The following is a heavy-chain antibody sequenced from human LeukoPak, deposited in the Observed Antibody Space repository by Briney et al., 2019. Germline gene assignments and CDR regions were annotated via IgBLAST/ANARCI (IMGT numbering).Heavy chain of an antibody. CDR3: ASVDFDNNAHYNYYLPN. CDR2: MKQDGSQK. D-gene: IGHD2/OR15-2a*01. J-gene: IGHJ4*02. CDR1: GFRFNRFS. V-gene: IGHV3-7*01. Sequence: GGSLRLSCAASGFRFNRFSMSWVRQTPGKGLEWVANMKQDGSQKEYADSVKGRFAISRDNANNFLDLQMNSLRAEDTGVYYCASVDFDNNAHYNYYLPNWGRGTRVTVSS.